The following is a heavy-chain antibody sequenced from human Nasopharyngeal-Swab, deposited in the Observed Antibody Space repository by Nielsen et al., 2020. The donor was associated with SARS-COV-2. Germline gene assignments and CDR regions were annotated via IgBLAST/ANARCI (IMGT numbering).Heavy chain of an antibody. CDR3: VKDYCSVSSCYFDF. D-gene: IGHD2-15*01. J-gene: IGHJ4*02. CDR1: GFAFDDYT. Sequence: SLKISCAVSGFAFDDYTMHWVRQTPGRGLEWVSSLTWNSATIHYVDSVRGRFTISRDNAENSLYLQMNSLKTEDTALYYCVKDYCSVSSCYFDFWGQGALVTVSS. CDR2: LTWNSATI. V-gene: IGHV3-9*01.